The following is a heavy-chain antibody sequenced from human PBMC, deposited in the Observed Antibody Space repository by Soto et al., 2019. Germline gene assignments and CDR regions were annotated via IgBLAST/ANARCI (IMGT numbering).Heavy chain of an antibody. CDR3: ARWGTTGGLDV. D-gene: IGHD3-16*01. CDR1: GFTFRSYV. CDR2: TSYDGSNN. J-gene: IGHJ4*02. Sequence: QVQLVESGGGVVQPGTCLRLYCVGSGFTFRSYVIPWVRQAPGKGLECVALTSYDGSNNFYGDSVKGRFTISRHNSRNTVELQMDSLRFDDTALYYCARWGTTGGLDVWGQGTLDSVSS. V-gene: IGHV3-33*05.